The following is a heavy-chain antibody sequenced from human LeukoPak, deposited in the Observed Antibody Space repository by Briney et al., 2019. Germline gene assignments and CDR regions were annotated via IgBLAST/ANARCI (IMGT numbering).Heavy chain of an antibody. CDR2: INHSGST. J-gene: IGHJ6*02. CDR1: GGSFSGYY. V-gene: IGHV4-34*01. D-gene: IGHD3-3*01. Sequence: SETLSLTCAVYGGSFSGYYWSWIRQPPGKGLEWIGEINHSGSTDYNPSLKSRVTISVDTSKNQFSLKLSSVTAADTAVYYCARHYSGGGRVGSAPLEWFYYYYGMDVWGQGTTVTVSS. CDR3: ARHYSGGGRVGSAPLEWFYYYYGMDV.